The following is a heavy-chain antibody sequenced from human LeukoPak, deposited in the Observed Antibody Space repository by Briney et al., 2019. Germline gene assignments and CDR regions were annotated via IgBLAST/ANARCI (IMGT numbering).Heavy chain of an antibody. CDR1: GYTFTSYY. D-gene: IGHD2-15*01. CDR3: ARERRGYCSGGSCPKGFDI. J-gene: IGHJ3*02. CDR2: INPSGGST. V-gene: IGHV1-46*01. Sequence: ASVKVSCKASGYTFTSYYMHWVRQAPGQGLEWMGIINPSGGSTSYAQKFQGRVTMTRDMSTSTVYMELSSLRSEDTAVYYCARERRGYCSGGSCPKGFDIWGQGTMVTASS.